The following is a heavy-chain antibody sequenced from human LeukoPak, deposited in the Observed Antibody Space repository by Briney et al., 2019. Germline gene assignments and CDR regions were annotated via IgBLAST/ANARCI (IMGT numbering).Heavy chain of an antibody. CDR3: ARGLKEDLDY. CDR1: GGSFSGYY. Sequence: SETLSLTCAVYGGSFSGYYWSWIRQPPGKGLEWIGEINHSGSTNYNPSLKSRVTISVDTSKNQFSPKLSSVTAANTAVYYCARGLKEDLDYWGQGTLVTVSS. V-gene: IGHV4-34*01. CDR2: INHSGST. J-gene: IGHJ4*02.